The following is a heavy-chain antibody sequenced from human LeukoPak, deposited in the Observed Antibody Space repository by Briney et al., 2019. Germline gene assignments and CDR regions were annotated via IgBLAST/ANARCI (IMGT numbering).Heavy chain of an antibody. CDR2: INWNGGST. Sequence: GGSLRLSCAASGFTFDDYGMSWVRQAPGKGLEWVSGINWNGGSTGYADSVKGRFTISRDNSKNTLYLQMNSLRAEDTAVYYCAKGRVPYGSGSYMGFSYFDYWGQGTLVTVSS. J-gene: IGHJ4*02. CDR1: GFTFDDYG. CDR3: AKGRVPYGSGSYMGFSYFDY. V-gene: IGHV3-20*04. D-gene: IGHD3-10*01.